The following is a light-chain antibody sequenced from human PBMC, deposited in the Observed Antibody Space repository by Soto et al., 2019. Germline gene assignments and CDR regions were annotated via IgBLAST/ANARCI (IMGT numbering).Light chain of an antibody. V-gene: IGLV2-23*01. Sequence: QSALAQPASVSGSPGQSITISCTGTSDDVGAYNSFSWYQQLPHKAPQVILYKGTQRPSGVSSRFSGSTSGNAASLTISGLQADDEADYFCCSSATESTYVFGTGTKVTVL. CDR1: SDDVGAYNS. CDR3: CSSATESTYV. CDR2: KGT. J-gene: IGLJ1*01.